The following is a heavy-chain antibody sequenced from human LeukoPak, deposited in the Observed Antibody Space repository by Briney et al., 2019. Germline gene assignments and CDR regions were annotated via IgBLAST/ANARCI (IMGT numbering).Heavy chain of an antibody. Sequence: GGSLRLSCAASGFTFSDYYMSWIRQAPGKGLEWVSYISNSGSTIYYADSVKGRFTISRDNAKNSLYLQMNSLRAEDTAVYYCARDLMVRGVNYAFDIWGQGTMVTVSS. CDR2: ISNSGSTI. CDR1: GFTFSDYY. D-gene: IGHD3-10*01. V-gene: IGHV3-11*04. J-gene: IGHJ3*02. CDR3: ARDLMVRGVNYAFDI.